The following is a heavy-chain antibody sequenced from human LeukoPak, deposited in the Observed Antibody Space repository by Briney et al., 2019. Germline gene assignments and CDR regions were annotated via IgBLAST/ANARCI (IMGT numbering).Heavy chain of an antibody. V-gene: IGHV1-46*01. CDR2: IDPSGGST. D-gene: IGHD3-22*01. CDR3: ARALHDTRGYCLDY. Sequence: ASVKVSCKASGYTFTSYYMHWVRQAPGQGLEWMGIIDPSGGSTNYAQRFQGRVTMTRDTSTSTVYMELSGLRSEDTAVYYCARALHDTRGYCLDYWGRGTLVTVSS. CDR1: GYTFTSYY. J-gene: IGHJ4*02.